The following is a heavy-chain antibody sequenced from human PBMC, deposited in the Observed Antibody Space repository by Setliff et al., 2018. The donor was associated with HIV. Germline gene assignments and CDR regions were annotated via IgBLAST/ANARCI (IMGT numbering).Heavy chain of an antibody. Sequence: PSETLSLTCSISGGSISFYYWNWLRQTPGKGLEWIAYTFDNGNTHYNPSLESRVTLSLDTSRNLFSLRLASVTAADTAVYYCVRAAAGLDIWSQGIRVTVSS. CDR3: VRAAAGLDI. J-gene: IGHJ4*02. CDR2: TFDNGNT. CDR1: GGSISFYY. V-gene: IGHV4-59*01.